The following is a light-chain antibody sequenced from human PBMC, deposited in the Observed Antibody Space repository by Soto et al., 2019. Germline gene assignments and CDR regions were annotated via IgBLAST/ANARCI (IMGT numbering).Light chain of an antibody. Sequence: QSALTQPRSVSGSPGQSVTISCTGTSSDVGAYIYVSWYQQYPAKAPKVMIYDVGRRPSGVPDRFSGSKSGNTASLTISGLQEEDEAVYFCCSYAGNRTVVFGGGTKLTVL. CDR3: CSYAGNRTVV. CDR1: SSDVGAYIY. J-gene: IGLJ3*02. V-gene: IGLV2-11*01. CDR2: DVG.